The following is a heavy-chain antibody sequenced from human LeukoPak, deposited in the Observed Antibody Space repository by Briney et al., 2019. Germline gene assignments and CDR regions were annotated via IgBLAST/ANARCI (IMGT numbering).Heavy chain of an antibody. V-gene: IGHV3-23*01. CDR3: AKDGHYDSSGLTLQY. CDR2: VSSSGTTT. D-gene: IGHD3-22*01. J-gene: IGHJ1*01. CDR1: GFTFSNYA. Sequence: PGGSLRLSCAASGFTFSNYAITWVRQTPGKGLEWVSTVSSSGTTTYYADSVKGRFTISRDNSKNTLYLQMNGLRVDDTAVYYCAKDGHYDSSGLTLQYWGQGTLVTVSS.